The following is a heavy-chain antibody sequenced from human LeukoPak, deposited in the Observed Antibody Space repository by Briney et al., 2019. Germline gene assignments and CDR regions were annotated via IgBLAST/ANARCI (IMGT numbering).Heavy chain of an antibody. CDR2: ISYDGSNK. CDR1: GFTFSSYA. Sequence: GGSLRLSCAASGFTFSSYAMHWVRQAPGKGLEWVAVISYDGSNKYYADSVKGRFTISRDNSKNTLYLQMNSLRAEDTAVYYCARDEVVSSSWYAYWGQGTLVTVSS. V-gene: IGHV3-30*01. J-gene: IGHJ4*02. D-gene: IGHD6-13*01. CDR3: ARDEVVSSSWYAY.